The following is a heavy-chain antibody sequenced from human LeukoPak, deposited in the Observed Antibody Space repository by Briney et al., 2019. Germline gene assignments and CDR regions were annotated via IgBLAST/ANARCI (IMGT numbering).Heavy chain of an antibody. D-gene: IGHD3-16*02. J-gene: IGHJ5*02. Sequence: ASVKVSCKASGYTFTSYGISWVRQAPGQGLEWMGWISAYNGNTNYAQKLQGRVTMTPDTSTSTAYMELRSLRSDDTAVYYCARDNSVGDIAWWFDPWGQGTLVTVSS. CDR2: ISAYNGNT. V-gene: IGHV1-18*01. CDR1: GYTFTSYG. CDR3: ARDNSVGDIAWWFDP.